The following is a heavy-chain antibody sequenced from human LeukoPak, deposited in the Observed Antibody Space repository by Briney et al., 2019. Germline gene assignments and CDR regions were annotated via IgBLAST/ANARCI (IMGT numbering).Heavy chain of an antibody. J-gene: IGHJ5*02. D-gene: IGHD6-19*01. CDR2: TYYSGST. CDR3: ARLDRWLANL. V-gene: IGHV4-59*08. CDR1: GGSIISHC. Sequence: SHSLSLTCTVAGGSIISHCCGSVRHPPGKGRDWIGYTYYSGSTDNHPSLKGRATMSVDTSKNHFSLKLASVTAADTAVYYCARLDRWLANLWGQGTLVTVSS.